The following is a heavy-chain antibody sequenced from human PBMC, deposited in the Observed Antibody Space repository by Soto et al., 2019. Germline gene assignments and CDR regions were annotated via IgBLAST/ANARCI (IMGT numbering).Heavy chain of an antibody. V-gene: IGHV1-69*02. Sequence: QVQLVQSGAEVKKPGSSVKVSCKAYGGTFSSYTISWVRQAPGQGLEWMGRIIPILGIANYTQKFQGRVTITADKSTSTAYMELSSLRSEDTAVYYCAMYTEYFQHWGQGTLVTVSS. CDR2: IIPILGIA. J-gene: IGHJ1*01. CDR1: GGTFSSYT. D-gene: IGHD1-20*01. CDR3: AMYTEYFQH.